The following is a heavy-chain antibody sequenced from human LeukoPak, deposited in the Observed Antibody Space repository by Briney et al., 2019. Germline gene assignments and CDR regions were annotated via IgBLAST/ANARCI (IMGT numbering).Heavy chain of an antibody. CDR3: ARTASYDSSGYDDDY. J-gene: IGHJ4*02. CDR1: GFTFSSYS. CDR2: ISSSSSYI. Sequence: GGSLRLSCAASGFTFSSYSMKWVRQAPGKGLEWVSFISSSSSYIYYADSVKGRFTISRDNAKNSLYLQMNSLRAEDTAVYYCARTASYDSSGYDDDYWGQGTLVTVSS. V-gene: IGHV3-21*04. D-gene: IGHD3-22*01.